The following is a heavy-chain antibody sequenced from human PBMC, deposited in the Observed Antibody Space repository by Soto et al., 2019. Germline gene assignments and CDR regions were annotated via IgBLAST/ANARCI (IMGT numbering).Heavy chain of an antibody. CDR3: AKEIFGHAFDI. J-gene: IGHJ3*02. D-gene: IGHD3-3*01. Sequence: PGGSLRLSCAASRFTFNTYAMTWVRQAPGKGLEWVSGISGSDGSTYYADSVKGRFTISRDNSKNTLYLQMNSLRAEDTAVYYCAKEIFGHAFDIWGQGTMVTVSS. CDR1: RFTFNTYA. V-gene: IGHV3-23*01. CDR2: ISGSDGST.